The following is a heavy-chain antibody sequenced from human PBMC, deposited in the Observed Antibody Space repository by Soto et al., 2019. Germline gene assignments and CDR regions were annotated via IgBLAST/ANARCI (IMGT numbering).Heavy chain of an antibody. Sequence: GASVKVSCKASGYTFTTYAIHWVRQAPGQRLEWMGWINAGNGNTKYSQKFQGRVTISRDTSANTAYMELSSLRSGDTAMYYCHISSAWFYFDHWGQGTLVTVS. V-gene: IGHV1-3*01. J-gene: IGHJ4*02. D-gene: IGHD6-19*01. CDR1: GYTFTTYA. CDR3: HISSAWFYFDH. CDR2: INAGNGNT.